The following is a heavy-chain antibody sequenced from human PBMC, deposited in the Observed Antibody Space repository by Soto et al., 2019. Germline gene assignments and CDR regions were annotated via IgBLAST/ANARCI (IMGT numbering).Heavy chain of an antibody. V-gene: IGHV3-48*02. CDR2: ISSSSSTI. D-gene: IGHD6-19*01. Sequence: GGSLRLSCAASGFTFSSYSMNWVRQAPGKGLEWVSYISSSSSTIYYADSVKGRFTISRDNAKNSLYLQMNSLRDEDTAVYYCARDARRGSGLVRRLWFDPWGQGTLVTVSS. CDR3: ARDARRGSGLVRRLWFDP. J-gene: IGHJ5*02. CDR1: GFTFSSYS.